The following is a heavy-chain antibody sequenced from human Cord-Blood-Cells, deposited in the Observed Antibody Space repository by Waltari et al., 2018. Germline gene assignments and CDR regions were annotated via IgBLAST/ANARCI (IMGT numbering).Heavy chain of an antibody. Sequence: QVQLVQSGAEVKKPGASVKVSCKASGYTFTSYDINWVRQATGQGLEWMGWMNPNSGNTGYAPEFPGRVTMTRNTSIRTAYMELSSLRSSDTAVYYCARFPTVAGKALDYWGQVTLVTVSS. CDR2: MNPNSGNT. CDR3: ARFPTVAGKALDY. D-gene: IGHD6-19*01. V-gene: IGHV1-8*01. CDR1: GYTFTSYD. J-gene: IGHJ4*02.